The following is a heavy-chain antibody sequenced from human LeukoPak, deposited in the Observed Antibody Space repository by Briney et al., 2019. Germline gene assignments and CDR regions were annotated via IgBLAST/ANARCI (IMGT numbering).Heavy chain of an antibody. V-gene: IGHV1-24*01. D-gene: IGHD3-3*01. CDR1: GYTLTELP. CDR2: FDPEGGET. CDR3: ATELRFLESIDY. J-gene: IGHJ4*02. Sequence: ASVKVSCKVPGYTLTELPMHWVRQAPGKGLEWMGGFDPEGGETIYAQKFQGRITMTEDTSTDTAYMELSSLRSEDTAVYYCATELRFLESIDYWGQGTLVTVSS.